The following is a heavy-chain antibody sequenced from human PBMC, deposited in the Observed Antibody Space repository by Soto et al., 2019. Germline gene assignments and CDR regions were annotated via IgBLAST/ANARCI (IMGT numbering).Heavy chain of an antibody. CDR1: GGTFSSYA. D-gene: IGHD3-3*01. J-gene: IGHJ4*02. CDR3: AVGVMIPHHPAPDY. Sequence: SVKVSCKASGGTFSSYAISWVRQAPGQGLEWMGGIIPIFGTANYAQKFQGRVTITADESTSTAYMELSSLRSEDTAVYYCAVGVMIPHHPAPDYWGQGTLVTVPQ. V-gene: IGHV1-69*13. CDR2: IIPIFGTA.